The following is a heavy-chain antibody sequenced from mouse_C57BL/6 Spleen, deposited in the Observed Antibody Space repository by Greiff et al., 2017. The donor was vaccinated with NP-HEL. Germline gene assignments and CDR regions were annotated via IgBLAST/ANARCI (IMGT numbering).Heavy chain of an antibody. V-gene: IGHV1-19*01. J-gene: IGHJ2*01. CDR2: INPYNGGT. CDR1: GYTFTDYY. CDR3: ARAADY. Sequence: EVQGVESGPVLVKPGASVKMSCKASGYTFTDYYMNWVKQSHGKSLEWIGVINPYNGGTSYNQKFKGKATLTVDKSSSTAYMELNSLTSEDSAVYYCARAADYWGQGTTLTVSS.